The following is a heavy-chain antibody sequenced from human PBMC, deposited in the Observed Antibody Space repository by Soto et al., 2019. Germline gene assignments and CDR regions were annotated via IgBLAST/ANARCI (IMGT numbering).Heavy chain of an antibody. V-gene: IGHV4-39*01. Sequence: KPSETLSLTCTVSGGSMRSSSYYWGWIRQPPGKGLEWIGSAYYSGVTYYNPSLKSRVSISVDASRNQFSLKISSVTAADTALYFCARQVTARYADYFFENWGQGTLVTVSS. CDR2: AYYSGVT. J-gene: IGHJ4*02. CDR3: ARQVTARYADYFFEN. CDR1: GGSMRSSSYY. D-gene: IGHD4-17*01.